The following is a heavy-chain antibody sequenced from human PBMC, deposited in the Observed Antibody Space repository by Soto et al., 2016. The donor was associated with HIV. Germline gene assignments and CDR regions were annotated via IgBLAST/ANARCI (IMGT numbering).Heavy chain of an antibody. Sequence: QVQMQESGPGLVKPSQTLSLTCTVSGGSISSGSFYWSWIRQPAGKGLEWIGRIYTSGSTNYNPSLKSRVTISIDRSKNQFSLNLSSVTAADTAVYYCARDDITAAGYFDYWGQGTLVTVSS. CDR2: IYTSGST. V-gene: IGHV4-61*02. J-gene: IGHJ4*02. CDR3: ARDDITAAGYFDY. D-gene: IGHD6-13*01. CDR1: GGSISSGSFY.